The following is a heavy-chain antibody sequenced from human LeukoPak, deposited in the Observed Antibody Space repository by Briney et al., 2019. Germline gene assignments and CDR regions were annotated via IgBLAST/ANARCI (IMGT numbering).Heavy chain of an antibody. D-gene: IGHD5-24*01. J-gene: IGHJ4*02. Sequence: PGGSLRLSCAASGFTFSSYSMNWVRQAPGKGLEWVSAISSSSSYIYYADSVKGRFTISRDNARNSLYLQMNSLRAEDTAIYYCTRVGYIDEGIDYWGQGTLVTVSS. V-gene: IGHV3-21*01. CDR1: GFTFSSYS. CDR3: TRVGYIDEGIDY. CDR2: ISSSSSYI.